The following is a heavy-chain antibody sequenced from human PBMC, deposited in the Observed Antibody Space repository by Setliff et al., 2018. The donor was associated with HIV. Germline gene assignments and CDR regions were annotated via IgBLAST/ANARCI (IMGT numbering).Heavy chain of an antibody. Sequence: PSETLSLTCTVSDASISTSNFLWGWIRQSPGKGLEWIGSSYYSSRTYYNPSLKSRVTISVVTSKNQFSLKLSSVTAADTAVYYCARGTLYYDYVWGTPFPFDYWGQGVLVTVSS. CDR1: DASISTSNFL. J-gene: IGHJ4*02. CDR3: ARGTLYYDYVWGTPFPFDY. V-gene: IGHV4-39*07. CDR2: SYYSSRT. D-gene: IGHD3-16*01.